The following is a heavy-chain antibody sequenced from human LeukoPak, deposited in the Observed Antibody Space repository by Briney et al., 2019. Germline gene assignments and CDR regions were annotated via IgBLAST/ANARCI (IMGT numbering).Heavy chain of an antibody. CDR3: ARTTYYYDSSGYYPLPFDY. J-gene: IGHJ4*02. D-gene: IGHD3-22*01. V-gene: IGHV4-30-4*08. CDR1: GGSISSGDYY. CDR2: IYYSGST. Sequence: PSQTLSLTCTVSGGSISSGDYYWSWLRQPPGTGLEGIGYIYYSGSTYYNPSLKSRVTISVDTSKNQFSLKLSSVTAADTAVYYCARTTYYYDSSGYYPLPFDYWGQGTLVTVSS.